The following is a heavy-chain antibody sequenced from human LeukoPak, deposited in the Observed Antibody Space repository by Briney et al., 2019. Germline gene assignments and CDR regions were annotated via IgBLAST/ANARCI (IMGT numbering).Heavy chain of an antibody. CDR3: ARENGIAVAGRYFDY. V-gene: IGHV4-59*01. Sequence: SETLSLTCTVSGGSISSYYWSWIRQPPGKGLEWIGYIYYSGSTNYNPSLKSRVTISVDTSKNQFSLKLSSVTAADTVVYYCARENGIAVAGRYFDYWGQGTLVTVSS. CDR2: IYYSGST. CDR1: GGSISSYY. J-gene: IGHJ4*02. D-gene: IGHD6-19*01.